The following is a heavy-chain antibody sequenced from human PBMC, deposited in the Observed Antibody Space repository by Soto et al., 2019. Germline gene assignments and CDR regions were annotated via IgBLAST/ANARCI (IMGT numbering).Heavy chain of an antibody. CDR2: IYHSGST. D-gene: IGHD5-12*01. CDR3: ASTIVATMNDFDY. J-gene: IGHJ4*02. CDR1: GYSISSGYY. V-gene: IGHV4-38-2*01. Sequence: GTLSLTCAVSGYSISSGYYWGWIRQPPGKGLEWIGSIYHSGSTYYNPSLKSRVTISVDTSKNQFSLKLSSVTAADTAVYYCASTIVATMNDFDYWGQGTLVTVSS.